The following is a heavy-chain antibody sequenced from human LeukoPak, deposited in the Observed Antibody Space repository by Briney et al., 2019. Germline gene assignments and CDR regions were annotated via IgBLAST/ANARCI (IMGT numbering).Heavy chain of an antibody. Sequence: GASVKVSCKASGYSFTDYYLYWVRQAPGQGLEWMGWINPNSGGTRYAQKFQGRVSLTRDTSISTTYMKLSRLRSDDTAVYYCAGELLWGGAHMYVWGKGTTVTVSS. D-gene: IGHD1-26*01. CDR1: GYSFTDYY. V-gene: IGHV1-2*02. J-gene: IGHJ6*03. CDR2: INPNSGGT. CDR3: AGELLWGGAHMYV.